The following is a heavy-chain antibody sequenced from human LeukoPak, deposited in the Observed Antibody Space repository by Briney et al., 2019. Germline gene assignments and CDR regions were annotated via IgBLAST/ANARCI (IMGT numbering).Heavy chain of an antibody. J-gene: IGHJ4*02. CDR1: GFTFSRYW. CDR3: ARGARIAAALDY. V-gene: IGHV3-7*01. D-gene: IGHD6-13*01. Sequence: GSLRLSCAASGFTFSRYWMSWVRQAPGKGLEWVANIKEDGSEKYYVDSVKGRFTISRDNAKNSLYLQMNSLRAEDTAVYYCARGARIAAALDYWGQGTLVTVSS. CDR2: IKEDGSEK.